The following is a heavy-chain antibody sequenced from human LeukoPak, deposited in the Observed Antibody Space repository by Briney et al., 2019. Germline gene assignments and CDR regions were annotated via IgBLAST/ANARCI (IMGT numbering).Heavy chain of an antibody. D-gene: IGHD5-24*01. J-gene: IGHJ4*02. CDR2: MNPNSGNT. CDR3: ARGLRRDGYNLVY. CDR1: GYTFTSYD. Sequence: GASVKVSCKAFGYTFTSYDINWVRQAPGQGLEWMGWMNPNSGNTGYAQKFQGRVTMTRNTSISTAYMELSSLRSEDTAVYYCARGLRRDGYNLVYWGQGTLVTVSS. V-gene: IGHV1-8*01.